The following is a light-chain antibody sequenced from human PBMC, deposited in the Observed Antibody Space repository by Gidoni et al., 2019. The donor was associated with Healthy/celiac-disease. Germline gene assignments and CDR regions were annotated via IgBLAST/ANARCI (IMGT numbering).Light chain of an antibody. V-gene: IGLV2-23*02. CDR1: SCDVGSYNL. Sequence: QSALTQPASVSGSPGQSITISCTGTSCDVGSYNLVSWYQQPPGKAPKLMIYEVSKRPSGVSNRFSGSKSGNTASLTISGLQAEDEADYYCCSYAGSSTLVFGGGTKLTVL. CDR3: CSYAGSSTLV. J-gene: IGLJ2*01. CDR2: EVS.